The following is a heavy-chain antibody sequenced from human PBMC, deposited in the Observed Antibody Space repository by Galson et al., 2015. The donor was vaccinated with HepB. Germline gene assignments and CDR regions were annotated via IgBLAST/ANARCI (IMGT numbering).Heavy chain of an antibody. D-gene: IGHD2-15*01. V-gene: IGHV1-3*01. J-gene: IGHJ4*02. CDR1: GYTFTSYA. CDR3: ARAIATGYCSGGSCYSYSIRFDY. CDR2: INAGNGNP. Sequence: SVKVSCKASGYTFTSYAMHWVRQAPGQRLEWMGWINAGNGNPKYSQKFQGRVTITRDTSATTAYMELSSLRSEDTAVYCCARAIATGYCSGGSCYSYSIRFDYWGQGTLVTVSS.